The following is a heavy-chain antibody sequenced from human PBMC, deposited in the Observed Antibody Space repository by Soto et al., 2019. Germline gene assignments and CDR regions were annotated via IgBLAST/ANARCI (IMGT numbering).Heavy chain of an antibody. CDR3: EGGGNIVVVPAAPGDYYYGMDV. D-gene: IGHD2-2*01. CDR1: GGSVSSESHY. CDR2: IYYTGST. Sequence: PSETLSLTCTVSGGSVSSESHYWSCIRQTPGKGLEWIGYIYYTGSTNYNPSLKSRVTISVDTSKNQFSLKLSSVTAADTAVYYCEGGGNIVVVPAAPGDYYYGMDVWGQGTTVTVSS. J-gene: IGHJ6*02. V-gene: IGHV4-61*01.